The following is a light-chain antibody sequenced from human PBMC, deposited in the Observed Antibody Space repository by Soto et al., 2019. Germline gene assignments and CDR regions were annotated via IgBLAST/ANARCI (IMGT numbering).Light chain of an antibody. CDR1: QDIRTD. CDR3: LQDYNYPLT. Sequence: IQMTQSPSSLSASIGDRVTLTCRASQDIRTDLAWFQQKPGKVPRLLIYAAFNLQSGVPSRFSGSGSGTDFTLTISSLQPEDFATYYCLQDYNYPLTFGPGTKVDIK. J-gene: IGKJ3*01. CDR2: AAF. V-gene: IGKV1-6*01.